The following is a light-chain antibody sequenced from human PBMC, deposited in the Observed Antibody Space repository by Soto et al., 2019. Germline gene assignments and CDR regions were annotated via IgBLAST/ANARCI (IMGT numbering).Light chain of an antibody. CDR1: SSDVGGYKS. CDR3: CLYTGTFLV. J-gene: IGLJ2*01. CDR2: DVT. V-gene: IGLV2-11*01. Sequence: QSALTQPRSVSGSPGQSVTISCTGTSSDVGGYKSVSWFQQNPGKAPKLMIYDVTKRPSRVPDRFSGSESGNTASLTISGLQAEDEADYYCCLYTGTFLVFGGGTKLTVL.